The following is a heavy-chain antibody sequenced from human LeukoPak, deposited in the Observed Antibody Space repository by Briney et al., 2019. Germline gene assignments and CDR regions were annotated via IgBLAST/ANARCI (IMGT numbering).Heavy chain of an antibody. CDR3: ARGIVGATSGSEYFQH. V-gene: IGHV1-8*03. Sequence: ASVKVSCKASGYTFTSYDINWVRRATGQGLEWMGWMNPNSGNTGYAQKFQGRVTITRNTSIRTAYMELSSLRSEDTAVYYCARGIVGATSGSEYFQHWGQGTLVTVSS. CDR2: MNPNSGNT. J-gene: IGHJ1*01. D-gene: IGHD1-26*01. CDR1: GYTFTSYD.